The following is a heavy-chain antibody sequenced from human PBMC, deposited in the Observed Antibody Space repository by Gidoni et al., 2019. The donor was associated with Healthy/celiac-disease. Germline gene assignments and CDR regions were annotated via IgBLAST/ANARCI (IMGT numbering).Heavy chain of an antibody. CDR1: GGSISSGGYY. CDR3: ARAQYCSGGSCSNWFDP. V-gene: IGHV4-31*03. Sequence: QVQLQESGPGLVKPSQTLSLTCTVSGGSISSGGYYWSWIRQHPGKGLEWIGYRYYSGSTYYNPSLKSRVTISVDTSKNQFSLKLSSVTAADTAVYYCARAQYCSGGSCSNWFDPWGQGTLVTVSS. J-gene: IGHJ5*02. D-gene: IGHD2-15*01. CDR2: RYYSGST.